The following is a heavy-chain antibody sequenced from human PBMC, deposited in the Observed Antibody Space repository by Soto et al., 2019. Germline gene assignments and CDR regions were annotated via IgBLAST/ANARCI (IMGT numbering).Heavy chain of an antibody. CDR2: IYNIGST. J-gene: IGHJ4*02. CDR1: GGSIIGYY. V-gene: IGHV4-59*08. D-gene: IGHD5-18*01. CDR3: ARPVYSYGWGSFGY. Sequence: SETLSLTCTVSGGSIIGYYWSWLRQPPGKGLEWIGYIYNIGSTNYNPSLRSRVTMSIDTSQEQFSLKVSSVTATDTAVYYCARPVYSYGWGSFGYWGQGTLVTVSS.